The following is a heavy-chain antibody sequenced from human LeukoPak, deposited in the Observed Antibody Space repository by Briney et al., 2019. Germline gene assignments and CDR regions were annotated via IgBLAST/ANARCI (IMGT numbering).Heavy chain of an antibody. Sequence: SETLSLTCTVSGGSISSYYWSWIRQPAGKGLEWIGRIYTSGSTNYNPSLKSRVTISDTSKNQFSLKLSSVTAADTAVYYCAREKIGYYDGSGRGWFDPWGQGTLVTVSS. J-gene: IGHJ5*02. CDR3: AREKIGYYDGSGRGWFDP. V-gene: IGHV4-4*07. CDR2: IYTSGST. CDR1: GGSISSYY. D-gene: IGHD3-22*01.